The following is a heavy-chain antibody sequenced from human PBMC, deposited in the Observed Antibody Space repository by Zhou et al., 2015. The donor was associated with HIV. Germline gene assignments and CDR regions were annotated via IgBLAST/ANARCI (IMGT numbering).Heavy chain of an antibody. CDR3: AREGAGAKRELLRAFDI. V-gene: IGHV1-69*01. CDR2: IIPIFGTA. J-gene: IGHJ3*02. D-gene: IGHD1-26*01. Sequence: QVQLVQSGAEVKKPGSSVKVSCKASGGTFSSYAISWVRQAPGQGLEWMGGIIPIFGTANYAQKFQGRVTITADESTSTAYMELSSLRSEDTAVYYCAREGAGAKRELLRAFDIWGQGDNGHRLF. CDR1: GGTFSSYA.